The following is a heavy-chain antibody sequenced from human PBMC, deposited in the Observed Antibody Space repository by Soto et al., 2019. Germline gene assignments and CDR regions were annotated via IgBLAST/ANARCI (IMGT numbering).Heavy chain of an antibody. CDR2: INPGGGHT. V-gene: IGHV1-46*01. CDR3: ARPGGVSAATGPFDI. Sequence: QVQLVQSGAEVTQPGASVKVSCKASGNTFTNYYFHWVRQAPGQGLELMGIINPGGGHTSYAQKLQDRVNLPRKTSTSTIYMELGSLRPGDTAVYYCARPGGVSAATGPFDIRGQGTMVTVPS. CDR1: GNTFTNYY. J-gene: IGHJ3*02. D-gene: IGHD2-2*01.